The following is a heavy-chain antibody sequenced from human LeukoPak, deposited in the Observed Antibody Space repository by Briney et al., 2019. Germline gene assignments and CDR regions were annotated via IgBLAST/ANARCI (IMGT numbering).Heavy chain of an antibody. J-gene: IGHJ4*02. CDR2: ISWNSGSI. CDR1: GFTFSSYA. V-gene: IGHV3-9*01. CDR3: AKDYYDSSGYYVSPPTFDY. D-gene: IGHD3-22*01. Sequence: GGSLRLSCAASGFTFSSYAMHWVRQAPGKGLEWVSGISWNSGSIGYADSVKGRFTISRDNAKNSLYLQMNSLRAEDTALYYCAKDYYDSSGYYVSPPTFDYWGQGTLVTVSS.